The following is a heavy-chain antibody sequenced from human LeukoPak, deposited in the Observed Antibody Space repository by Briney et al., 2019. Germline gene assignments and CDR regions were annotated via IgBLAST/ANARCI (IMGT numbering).Heavy chain of an antibody. V-gene: IGHV4-38-2*02. CDR2: IYRTGST. Sequence: SETLSLTCTVSGYSISSGYYWGWIRQPPRKGLEWIGSIYRTGSTYYNPSLKSRVTISVDTSKNQFSLKLSSVTAADTAIYYCARTALYGDYRRDWFDPWGQGTLVTVSS. J-gene: IGHJ5*02. CDR3: ARTALYGDYRRDWFDP. CDR1: GYSISSGYY. D-gene: IGHD4-17*01.